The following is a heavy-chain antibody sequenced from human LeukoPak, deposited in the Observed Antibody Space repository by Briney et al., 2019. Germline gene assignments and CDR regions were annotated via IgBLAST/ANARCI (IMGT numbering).Heavy chain of an antibody. CDR1: GFTFSSYA. J-gene: IGHJ4*02. V-gene: IGHV3-23*01. Sequence: PGGSLRLSCAASGFTFSSYAMSWVRQAPGKGLEWVSVVSGSGVGTYYADSVKGRFTISRDNSKNTLYLQMKSLRAEDTALYYCAITYYGDYYYFNYWGQGTLVTVSS. CDR3: AITYYGDYYYFNY. CDR2: VSGSGVGT. D-gene: IGHD4-17*01.